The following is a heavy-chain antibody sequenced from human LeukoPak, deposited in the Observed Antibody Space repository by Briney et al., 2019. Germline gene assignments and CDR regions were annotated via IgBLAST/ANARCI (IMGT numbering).Heavy chain of an antibody. CDR2: ISGSGGTT. CDR1: GFTFSSCA. J-gene: IGHJ4*02. D-gene: IGHD3-10*01. V-gene: IGHV3-23*01. CDR3: AKGSYLVRSFDY. Sequence: GGSLRLSCAASGFTFSSCAMSWVRQAPGKGLEWVSGISGSGGTTYYADSVKGRFTISRDNSNNTLYLQMNSLRAEDTAVYYCAKGSYLVRSFDYWGQGTLVTVSS.